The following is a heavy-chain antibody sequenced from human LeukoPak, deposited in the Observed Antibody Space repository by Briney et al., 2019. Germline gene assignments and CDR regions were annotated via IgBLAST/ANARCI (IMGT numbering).Heavy chain of an antibody. V-gene: IGHV3-30*04. CDR1: GFTFSSYA. CDR2: ISYDGSNK. J-gene: IGHJ4*02. CDR3: AKDYTPDY. Sequence: GGSLRLSCAASGFTFSSYAMHWVRQAPGKGLEWVAVISYDGSNKYYADSVKGRFTISRDNSKNTLYLQMNSLRAEDTAVYYCAKDYTPDYWGQGTLVTVSS.